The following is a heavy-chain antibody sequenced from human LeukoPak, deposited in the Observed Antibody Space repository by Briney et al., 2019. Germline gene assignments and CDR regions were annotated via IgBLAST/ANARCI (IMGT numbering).Heavy chain of an antibody. J-gene: IGHJ4*02. D-gene: IGHD3-10*01. V-gene: IGHV3-48*03. CDR1: APTFSNFE. Sequence: PGGSLRLSCAASAPTFSNFEMNWVRQAPGKGLEWVSYISRGGSSTYYADSVKGRFTISRDNAKNSLYLQMNSLRPEDTAVYYCAREGPMLRGVIGGKIDYWGQGTLVTVSS. CDR3: AREGPMLRGVIGGKIDY. CDR2: ISRGGSST.